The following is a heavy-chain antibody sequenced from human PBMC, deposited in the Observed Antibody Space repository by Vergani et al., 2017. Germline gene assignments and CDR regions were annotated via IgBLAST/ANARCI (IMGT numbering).Heavy chain of an antibody. D-gene: IGHD6-19*01. V-gene: IGHV3-33*01. J-gene: IGHJ4*02. CDR2: IWYDGSNK. Sequence: VQLVESGGGVVQPGRSLRLSCAASGFTFSSYGMHWVRQAPGKGLEWVAVIWYDGSNKYYADSVKGRFTISRDNSKNTLYLQMNSLRAEDTAVYYCARDDIAVALDYWGQGTLVTVSS. CDR3: ARDDIAVALDY. CDR1: GFTFSSYG.